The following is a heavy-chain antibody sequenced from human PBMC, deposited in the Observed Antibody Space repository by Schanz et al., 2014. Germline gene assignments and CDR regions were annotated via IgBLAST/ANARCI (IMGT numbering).Heavy chain of an antibody. V-gene: IGHV3-23*01. J-gene: IGHJ4*02. CDR3: ARKVVATIGGYYDN. D-gene: IGHD5-12*01. CDR2: ISGSGGST. CDR1: GFNFNNFA. Sequence: EVHLLESGGGLVQPGGSLRLSCAASGFNFNNFAMTWVRQAPGKGLEWVIVISGSGGSTYYADSVRGRFTMSRDNAENTLFLQMNSLRAEDTAVYYCARKVVATIGGYYDNWGQGTLVIVSS.